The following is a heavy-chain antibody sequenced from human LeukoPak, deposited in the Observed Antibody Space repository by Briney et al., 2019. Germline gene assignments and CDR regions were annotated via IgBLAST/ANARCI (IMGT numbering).Heavy chain of an antibody. D-gene: IGHD5-24*01. Sequence: SETLSLTCTVSGGSISSSSYYWGWIRQPPGKGLEWIGSIYYSGSTYYNPSLKSRVTISVDTSKNQFSLKLSSVTAADTAVYYCARVGVFVEMATIGGFDYWGQGTLVTVSS. V-gene: IGHV4-39*01. J-gene: IGHJ4*02. CDR3: ARVGVFVEMATIGGFDY. CDR1: GGSISSSSYY. CDR2: IYYSGST.